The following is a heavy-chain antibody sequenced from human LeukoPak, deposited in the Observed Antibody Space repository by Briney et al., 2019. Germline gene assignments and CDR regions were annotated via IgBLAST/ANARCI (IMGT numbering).Heavy chain of an antibody. Sequence: GGSLILSCAATGFTFSDYYMSWIRQAPGKGLEWVSYISSSSSYTNYADSVKGRFTISRDNAKNSLYLQMNSLRAEDTAVYYCARRYYDSSGYYLPDYWGQGTLVTVSS. CDR3: ARRYYDSSGYYLPDY. D-gene: IGHD3-22*01. J-gene: IGHJ4*02. CDR2: ISSSSSYT. CDR1: GFTFSDYY. V-gene: IGHV3-11*03.